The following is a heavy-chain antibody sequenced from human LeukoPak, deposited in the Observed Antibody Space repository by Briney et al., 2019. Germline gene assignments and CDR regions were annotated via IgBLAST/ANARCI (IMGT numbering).Heavy chain of an antibody. J-gene: IGHJ3*02. CDR3: ARDPRAFGAFDI. CDR2: ISYDGSNK. Sequence: PGGSLRLSCAASGFTFSSYGMHWVRQAPGKGLEWVAVISYDGSNKYYADSVKGRFTISRDNSKNTLYLQMNSLRAEDTAVYYCARDPRAFGAFDIWGQGTMVTVSS. V-gene: IGHV3-30*03. D-gene: IGHD3-3*01. CDR1: GFTFSSYG.